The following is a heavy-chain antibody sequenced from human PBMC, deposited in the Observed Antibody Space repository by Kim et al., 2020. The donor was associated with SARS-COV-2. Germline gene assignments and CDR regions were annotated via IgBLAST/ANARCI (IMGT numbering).Heavy chain of an antibody. Sequence: SGSTYYIPSPKRRVTISVDTSKNQFSLKLSSVTAADTAVDYCAGLRNCGDYWGQGTLVTVSS. J-gene: IGHJ4*02. CDR3: AGLRNCGDY. CDR2: SGST. D-gene: IGHD1-7*01. V-gene: IGHV4-39*01.